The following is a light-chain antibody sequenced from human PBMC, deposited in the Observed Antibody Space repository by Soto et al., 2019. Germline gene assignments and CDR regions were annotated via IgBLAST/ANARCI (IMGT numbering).Light chain of an antibody. CDR2: DAS. CDR1: QSVSTY. CDR3: QQSSNWQGT. J-gene: IGKJ1*01. Sequence: EIVLTQSPATLSLSPGERATLSCRASQSVSTYLAWYQQKAGRPPRLLIYDASKRAPGIPARFSGSGSGTDFTLTLSSLEPEDFAVYYCQQSSNWQGTFGRGTKVEIK. V-gene: IGKV3-11*01.